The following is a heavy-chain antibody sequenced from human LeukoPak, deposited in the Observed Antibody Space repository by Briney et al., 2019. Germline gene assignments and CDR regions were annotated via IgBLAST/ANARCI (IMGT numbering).Heavy chain of an antibody. Sequence: GGSLRLSCSASGFTFSGYTLHWVRQAPGKGLEYVSGISSIGGSTYYADSVKGRFTISRDSSKNTLFLQMSSLRAEDTAVYYCTLDLNSGTYRPFVYWGQGTLVTVSS. CDR3: TLDLNSGTYRPFVY. D-gene: IGHD1-26*01. CDR1: GFTFSGYT. J-gene: IGHJ4*02. V-gene: IGHV3-64D*06. CDR2: ISSIGGST.